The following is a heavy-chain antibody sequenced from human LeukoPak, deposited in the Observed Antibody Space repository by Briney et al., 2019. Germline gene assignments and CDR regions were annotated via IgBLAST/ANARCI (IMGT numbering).Heavy chain of an antibody. CDR3: ARDHYNPYNWFDP. V-gene: IGHV4-59*12. CDR1: GGSISSYY. Sequence: PTETLSLTCTVSGGSISSYYWGWIRQPPGKGLEWIGYIYYSGSTNYNPSLKSRVTISVDTSKNQFSLKLNSVTAADTAVYYCARDHYNPYNWFDPWGQGTLVTVSS. J-gene: IGHJ5*02. D-gene: IGHD1-1*01. CDR2: IYYSGST.